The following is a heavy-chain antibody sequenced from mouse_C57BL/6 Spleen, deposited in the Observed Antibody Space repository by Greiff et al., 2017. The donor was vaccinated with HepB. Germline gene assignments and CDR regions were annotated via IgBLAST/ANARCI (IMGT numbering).Heavy chain of an antibody. CDR2: IYPRSGNT. D-gene: IGHD2-4*01. V-gene: IGHV1-81*01. CDR3: ARGGDYQYYFDY. Sequence: VQLQQSGAELARPGASVKLSCKASGYTFTSYGISWVKQRTGQGLEWIGEIYPRSGNTYYNEKFKGKATLTADKSSSTAYMELRSLTSEDSAVYFCARGGDYQYYFDYWGQGTTLTVSS. CDR1: GYTFTSYG. J-gene: IGHJ2*01.